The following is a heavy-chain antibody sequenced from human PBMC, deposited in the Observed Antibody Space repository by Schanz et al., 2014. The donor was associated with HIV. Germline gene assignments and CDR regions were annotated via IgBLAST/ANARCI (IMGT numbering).Heavy chain of an antibody. V-gene: IGHV3-23*01. CDR1: GITFSSYA. CDR3: ARGAGDTDWGRI. D-gene: IGHD5-18*01. Sequence: EVQLLESGGGLVQPGGSLRLSCAASGITFSSYAMNWVRQAPGKGLEWVSSITGSGSSTYYADSVKGRFTIARDNSKNTLFLQLNSLRAEETAVYYCARGAGDTDWGRIWGQGTLVTVSS. CDR2: ITGSGSST. J-gene: IGHJ3*02.